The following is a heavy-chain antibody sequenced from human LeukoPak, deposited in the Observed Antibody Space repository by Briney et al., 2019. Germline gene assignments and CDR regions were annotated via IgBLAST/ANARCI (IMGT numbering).Heavy chain of an antibody. V-gene: IGHV3-33*01. D-gene: IGHD1-26*01. CDR1: GFTFSNYG. CDR3: ARDTYNGIDYGRDFDY. Sequence: PGGSLRLSCAASGFTFSNYGMHWVRQAPGKGPEWVAVIWNDGSNKYYADSVKGRFTISRDNSKNTLSLQVNSLRAEDTAVYYCARDTYNGIDYGRDFDYWGQGTLVTVSS. J-gene: IGHJ4*02. CDR2: IWNDGSNK.